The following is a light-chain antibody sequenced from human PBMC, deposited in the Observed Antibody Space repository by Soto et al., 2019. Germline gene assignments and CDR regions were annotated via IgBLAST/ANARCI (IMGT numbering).Light chain of an antibody. J-gene: IGLJ3*02. CDR2: EVN. Sequence: QSALTQPPSASGSPGQSVTISCTGTGSDVGGYNYVSWYQQHPGKAPKLMIYEVNKRPSGVPDRFSGSKSGNTASLTVSGLQADDEADYYCSSYAGSNKVFGGGTKLTVL. CDR3: SSYAGSNKV. V-gene: IGLV2-8*01. CDR1: GSDVGGYNY.